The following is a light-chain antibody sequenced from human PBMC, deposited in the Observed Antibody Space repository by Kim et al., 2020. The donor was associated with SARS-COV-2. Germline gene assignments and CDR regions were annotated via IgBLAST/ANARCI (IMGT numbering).Light chain of an antibody. CDR2: VGSGGIVG. J-gene: IGLJ3*02. V-gene: IGLV9-49*01. CDR1: SGYNNYK. Sequence: TCTRSSGYNNYKVDWYQQRPGRGHRCVMRVGSGGIVGSKGYGSPDRFSVLGAGLNRYLTIKNVQEEDESDYHCGTDHGTGSNFVWVFGGGTKLTVL. CDR3: GTDHGTGSNFVWV.